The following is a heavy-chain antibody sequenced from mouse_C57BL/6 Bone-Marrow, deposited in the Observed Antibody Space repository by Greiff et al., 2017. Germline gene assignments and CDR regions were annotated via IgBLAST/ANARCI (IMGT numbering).Heavy chain of an antibody. CDR1: GFTFSDYG. J-gene: IGHJ1*03. D-gene: IGHD1-1*02. CDR2: ISNLAYSI. Sequence: EVKLMESGGGLVQPGGSLKLSCAASGFTFSDYGMAWVRQAPRQGLEWVAFISNLAYSISYAATVTGRFTISRENAKNTLYLEMSSLRSEDTAMYYCARQDYGQGEIDDWGRGTTVTVSA. CDR3: ARQDYGQGEIDD. V-gene: IGHV5-15*01.